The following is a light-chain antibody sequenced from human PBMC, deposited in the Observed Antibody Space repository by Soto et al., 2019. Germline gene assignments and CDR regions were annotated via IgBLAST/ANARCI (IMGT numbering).Light chain of an antibody. CDR3: QQYGSSPWT. V-gene: IGKV3-20*01. J-gene: IGKJ1*01. Sequence: EIGMTQSPDTLSVSPWERATLACRAGQGVTTNFAWYQQKPGQAPRLLIYGASSRATGIPDRFSGSGSGTDFTLTISRLEPEDFAVYYCQQYGSSPWTFGQGTKVDI. CDR1: QGVTTN. CDR2: GAS.